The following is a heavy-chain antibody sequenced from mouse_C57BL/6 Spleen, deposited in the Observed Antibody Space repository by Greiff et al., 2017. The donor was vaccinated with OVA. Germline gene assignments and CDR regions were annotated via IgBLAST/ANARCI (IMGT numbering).Heavy chain of an antibody. Sequence: QVQLQQPGAELVKPGASVKLSCKASGYTFTSYWMHWVKQRPGQGLEWIGMIHPNSGSTNYNEKFKSKATLTVDKSSSTAYMQLSSLTSEDSAVYYCARRSVITTVEGAWFAYWGQGTLVTVSA. CDR1: GYTFTSYW. V-gene: IGHV1-64*01. CDR2: IHPNSGST. D-gene: IGHD1-1*01. CDR3: ARRSVITTVEGAWFAY. J-gene: IGHJ3*01.